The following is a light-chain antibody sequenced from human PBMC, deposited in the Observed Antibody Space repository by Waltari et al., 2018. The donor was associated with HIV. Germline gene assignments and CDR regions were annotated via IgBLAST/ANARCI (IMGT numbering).Light chain of an antibody. V-gene: IGLV2-11*01. J-gene: IGLJ2*01. CDR3: CSYAGSYTLV. Sequence: QSALTQPRSVSGSPGQSVTISCTGTSSDVGVYNYVSRYQQHPGKAPKLMIYDVSTRPSGVPDRFSGSKAGNTASLTISGLQAEDEADYYCCSYAGSYTLVFGGGTKLTVL. CDR2: DVS. CDR1: SSDVGVYNY.